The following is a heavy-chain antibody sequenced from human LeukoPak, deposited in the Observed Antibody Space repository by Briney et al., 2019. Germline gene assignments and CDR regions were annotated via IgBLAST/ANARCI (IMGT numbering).Heavy chain of an antibody. CDR3: ARWSGSWDAFDI. D-gene: IGHD1-26*01. CDR1: GVTLSSYA. V-gene: IGHV3-21*01. CDR2: ISSSGNYI. J-gene: IGHJ3*02. Sequence: PGGSLRLSCVASGVTLSSYAMNWVRQAPGKGLEWVSSISSSGNYIYYADSVKGRFTIPRDNAKNSFYLQMNSLRAEDTAVYYCARWSGSWDAFDIWGQETMVTVSS.